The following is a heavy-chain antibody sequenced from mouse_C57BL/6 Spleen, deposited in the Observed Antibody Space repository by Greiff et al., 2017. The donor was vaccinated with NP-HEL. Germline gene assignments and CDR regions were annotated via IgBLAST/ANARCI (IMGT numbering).Heavy chain of an antibody. CDR2: IDPETGGT. CDR3: TRRRWFHVDY. J-gene: IGHJ2*01. V-gene: IGHV1-15*01. CDR1: GYTFTDYE. Sequence: QVQLKQSGAELVRPGASVTLSCKASGYTFTDYEMHWVKQTPVHGLEWIGAIDPETGGTAYNQKFKGKAILTADKSSSTAYMELRSLTSEDSAVYYCTRRRWFHVDYWGQGTTLTVSS. D-gene: IGHD2-3*01.